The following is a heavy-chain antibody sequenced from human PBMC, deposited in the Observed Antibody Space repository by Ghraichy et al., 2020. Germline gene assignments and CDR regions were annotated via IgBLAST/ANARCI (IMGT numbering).Heavy chain of an antibody. Sequence: SQTLSLTCTVSGGSISGYYWNWIRQPPGKGLEWIGYIHYSGSTSYNPSLNSRVTISVDSSKSQFSLRLTSVIAADTAVYYCVRGVHSPGIKRLDFWGQGTLVTVSS. V-gene: IGHV4-59*01. D-gene: IGHD2-21*01. CDR2: IHYSGST. J-gene: IGHJ4*02. CDR3: VRGVHSPGIKRLDF. CDR1: GGSISGYY.